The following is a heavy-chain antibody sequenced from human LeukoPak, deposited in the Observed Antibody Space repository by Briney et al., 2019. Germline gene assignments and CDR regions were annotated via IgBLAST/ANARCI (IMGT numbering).Heavy chain of an antibody. CDR3: ARDADYDFWSGYLGFDP. CDR2: IKQDGSEK. D-gene: IGHD3-3*01. Sequence: GGSLRLSCAASGFTFSSYWMSWVRQAPGKGLEWVANIKQDGSEKYYVGSVKGRFTISRDNAKNSLYLQMNSLRAEDTAVYYCARDADYDFWSGYLGFDPWGQGTLVTVSS. CDR1: GFTFSSYW. V-gene: IGHV3-7*01. J-gene: IGHJ5*02.